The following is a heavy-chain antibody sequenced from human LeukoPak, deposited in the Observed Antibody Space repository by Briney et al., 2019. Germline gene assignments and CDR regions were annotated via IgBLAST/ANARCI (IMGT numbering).Heavy chain of an antibody. D-gene: IGHD4-17*01. CDR1: GFTVSSNY. V-gene: IGHV3-48*03. Sequence: GSLRLSCAASGFTVSSNYMNWVRQAPGKGLEWVSYISSSGSTIYYADSVKGRFTISRDNAKNSLYLQMNSLRAEDTAVYYCARDHYGDYHDDLDYWGQGTLVTVSS. CDR2: ISSSGSTI. J-gene: IGHJ4*02. CDR3: ARDHYGDYHDDLDY.